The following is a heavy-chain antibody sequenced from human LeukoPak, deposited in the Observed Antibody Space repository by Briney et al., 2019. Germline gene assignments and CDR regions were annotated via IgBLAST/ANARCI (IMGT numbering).Heavy chain of an antibody. CDR2: IIPIFGTA. D-gene: IGHD6-13*01. J-gene: IGHJ1*01. CDR1: GGTFSSYA. CDR3: ARRIAAAGNEYFQH. V-gene: IGHV1-69*05. Sequence: SVKVSCKASGGTFSSYAISWVRQAPGQGLEWMGGIIPIFGTANYAQKFQGRVTITTDETTSTAYMELSSLRSEDTAVYYCARRIAAAGNEYFQHWGQGTLVTVSS.